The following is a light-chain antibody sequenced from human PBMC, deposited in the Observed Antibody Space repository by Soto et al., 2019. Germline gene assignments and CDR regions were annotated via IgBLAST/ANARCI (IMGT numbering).Light chain of an antibody. J-gene: IGLJ2*01. Sequence: QSVLTQAPSASGAPRGGGPISCSGSSSNIGSNTVNWYQQLPGTAPKLVIYSNNQRPSGVPDRFSGSKSGTSASLAISGLQSEDEADYYCVAWDDSLNGYVVFGGGTKVTVL. CDR1: SSNIGSNT. V-gene: IGLV1-44*01. CDR2: SNN. CDR3: VAWDDSLNGYVV.